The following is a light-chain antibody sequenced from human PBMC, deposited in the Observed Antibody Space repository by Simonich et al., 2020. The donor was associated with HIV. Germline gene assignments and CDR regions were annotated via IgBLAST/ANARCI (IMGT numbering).Light chain of an antibody. V-gene: IGKV1-9*01. J-gene: IGKJ1*01. CDR2: GAS. Sequence: IQLTQSPSFLSASVGDRVTITCRASQGIGTYLAWYQQKPGKAPNLLIYGASTLQSGVPSRFSGSGSGTEFTLTISSLQPDDFATYYCQQYNSYLWTFGQGTKVEIK. CDR1: QGIGTY. CDR3: QQYNSYLWT.